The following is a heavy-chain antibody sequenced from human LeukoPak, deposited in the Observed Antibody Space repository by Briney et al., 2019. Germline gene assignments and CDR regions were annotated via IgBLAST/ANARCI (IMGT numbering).Heavy chain of an antibody. D-gene: IGHD6-6*01. CDR1: GGTFSSYA. Sequence: EASVKVSCKASGGTFSSYAISWVRQAPGQGLEWMGGIIPIFGTANYAQKFQGRVTITADESTSTAYMELSSLRSEDTAVYYCARDGGVSSYYFDYWGQGTLVTVSS. J-gene: IGHJ4*02. CDR3: ARDGGVSSYYFDY. V-gene: IGHV1-69*01. CDR2: IIPIFGTA.